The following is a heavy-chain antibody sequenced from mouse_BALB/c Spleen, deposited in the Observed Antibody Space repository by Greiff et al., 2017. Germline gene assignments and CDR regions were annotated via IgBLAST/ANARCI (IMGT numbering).Heavy chain of an antibody. Sequence: EVMLVESGGGLVQPGGSRKLSCAASGFTFSSFGMHWVRQAPEKGLEWVAYISSGSSTIYYADTVKGRFTISRDNPKNTLFLQMTSLRSEDTAMYYCARNYYGYPYYCDDWGQGTTLTVSS. CDR1: GFTFSSFG. J-gene: IGHJ2*01. CDR2: ISSGSSTI. CDR3: ARNYYGYPYYCDD. D-gene: IGHD1-2*01. V-gene: IGHV5-17*02.